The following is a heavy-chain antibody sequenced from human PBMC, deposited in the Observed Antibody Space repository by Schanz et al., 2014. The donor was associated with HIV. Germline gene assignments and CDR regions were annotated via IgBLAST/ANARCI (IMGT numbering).Heavy chain of an antibody. D-gene: IGHD2-15*01. CDR1: GYTFSHYG. CDR3: ARGYCSGGTCYSGDY. Sequence: QVQLLQSGPEVKRPGASVTVSCKTSGYTFSHYGVSWVRQAPGQGLEWMGWISGYIGNTNYAQNLQGRVTMTADTFTSTAYMELRSLTSDDTAVYYCARGYCSGGTCYSGDYWGQGTLVTVSS. V-gene: IGHV1-18*01. CDR2: ISGYIGNT. J-gene: IGHJ4*02.